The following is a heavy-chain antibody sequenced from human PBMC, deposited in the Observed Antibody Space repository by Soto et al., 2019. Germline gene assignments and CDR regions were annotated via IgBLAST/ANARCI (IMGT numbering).Heavy chain of an antibody. J-gene: IGHJ4*02. CDR1: GFTFSSYA. Sequence: GGSLRLSCAASGFTFSSYAMSWVRQAPGKGLEWVSAISGSGGSTYYADSVKGRFTISRANSKNTLYPQMNSLRAEDTAGYYCVKSYNWIPPSAYGGKGTLVTCSS. D-gene: IGHD1-1*01. V-gene: IGHV3-23*01. CDR2: ISGSGGST. CDR3: VKSYNWIPPSAY.